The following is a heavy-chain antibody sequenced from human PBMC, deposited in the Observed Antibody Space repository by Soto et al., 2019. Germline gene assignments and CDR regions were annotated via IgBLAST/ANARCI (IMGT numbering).Heavy chain of an antibody. CDR3: ARAGRGIAVAGTFFDY. CDR1: GFTITSYS. V-gene: IGHV3-21*01. CDR2: ISSSSSYI. D-gene: IGHD6-19*01. J-gene: IGHJ4*02. Sequence: GGSLRLSCAASGFTITSYSMNWVRQAPGKGLEWVSSISSSSSYIYYADSVKGRFTISRDNAKNSLYLQMNSLRAEDTAVYFCARAGRGIAVAGTFFDYWGQGTLVTVSS.